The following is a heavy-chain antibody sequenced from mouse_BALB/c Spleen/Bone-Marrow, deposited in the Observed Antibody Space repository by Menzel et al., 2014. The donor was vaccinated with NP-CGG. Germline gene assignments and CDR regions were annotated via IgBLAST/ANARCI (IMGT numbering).Heavy chain of an antibody. CDR3: TRRWGYSIDY. J-gene: IGHJ4*01. V-gene: IGHV1-15*01. D-gene: IGHD4-1*01. CDR2: IDPETGGT. Sequence: VQLQQSGAELVRPGASVTLSCKASGYTFTDYEMHWVKQTPVHGLEWIGAIDPETGGTAYNRKFKGKATLTADESSSTAYKVLLSRISEDSAVYYFTRRWGYSIDYWGQGTSVTVSS. CDR1: GYTFTDYE.